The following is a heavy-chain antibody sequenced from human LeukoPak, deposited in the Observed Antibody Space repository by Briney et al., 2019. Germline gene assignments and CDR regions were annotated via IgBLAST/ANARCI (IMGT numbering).Heavy chain of an antibody. CDR3: ARELVCSGGSCYSSNWFDP. CDR1: GFTFSSYS. Sequence: GGSLRLSCAASGFTFSSYSMNWVRQAPGKGLEWVSSISSSSYIYYADSVKGRFTISRDNAKNSLYLQMNSLRAEDTAVYYCARELVCSGGSCYSSNWFDPWGQGTLVTVSS. J-gene: IGHJ5*02. CDR2: ISSSSYI. V-gene: IGHV3-21*01. D-gene: IGHD2-15*01.